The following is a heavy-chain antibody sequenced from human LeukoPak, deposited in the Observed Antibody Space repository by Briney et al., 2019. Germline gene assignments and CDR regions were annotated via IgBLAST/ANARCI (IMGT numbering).Heavy chain of an antibody. CDR1: GGSFSGYY. CDR2: INHSGST. Sequence: SETLSLTCAVYGGSFSGYYWSWIRQPPGKGLEWIGEINHSGSTNYNPSLKSRVTISVDTSKNQFSLKLSSVTAADTAVYHCASVRGRGFDYWGQGTLVTVSS. D-gene: IGHD3-10*01. V-gene: IGHV4-34*01. CDR3: ASVRGRGFDY. J-gene: IGHJ4*02.